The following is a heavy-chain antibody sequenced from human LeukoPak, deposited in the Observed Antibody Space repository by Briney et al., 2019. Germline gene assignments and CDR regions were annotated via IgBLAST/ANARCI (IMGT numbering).Heavy chain of an antibody. CDR3: AKNLGQWLDY. V-gene: IGHV3-30*02. D-gene: IGHD3-22*01. J-gene: IGHJ4*02. CDR2: IWFDGSNT. CDR1: GFTFSSYG. Sequence: GGSLRLSCAASGFTFSSYGMHWVRQAPGKGLEWVAFIWFDGSNTYYADSVKGRFTISRDNSKNTLYLQMNSLRAEDTAVYYCAKNLGQWLDYWGQGTLVTVSS.